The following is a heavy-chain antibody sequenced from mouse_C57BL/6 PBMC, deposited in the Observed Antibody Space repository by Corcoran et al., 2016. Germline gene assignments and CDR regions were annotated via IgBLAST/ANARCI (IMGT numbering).Heavy chain of an antibody. Sequence: QVQLQQSGAELVKPGTSVKISCKASGYAFSSYWMNWVKQRPGKGLEWIGQIYPGDGDTNYNGKFKGKATLTADKSSGTAYMQLSSLTSEDSAVYFCARGLSEDFDYWGQGTTLTVSS. D-gene: IGHD2-4*01. CDR1: GYAFSSYW. J-gene: IGHJ2*01. V-gene: IGHV1-80*01. CDR3: ARGLSEDFDY. CDR2: IYPGDGDT.